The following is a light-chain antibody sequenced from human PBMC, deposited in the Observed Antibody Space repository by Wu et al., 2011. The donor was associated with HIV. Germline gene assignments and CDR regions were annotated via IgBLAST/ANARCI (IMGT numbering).Light chain of an antibody. CDR2: GAY. CDR3: QQYNNWPRT. Sequence: EIVLTQSPATLSLSPGERATLSCRASQNVRTNLAWYQQKPDQAPKLLIYGAYTRAAGISDRFSGSGSGTEFTLTINSMQSEDFAVYYCQQYNNWPRTFGQGTKVEI. J-gene: IGKJ1*01. V-gene: IGKV3-15*01. CDR1: QNVRTN.